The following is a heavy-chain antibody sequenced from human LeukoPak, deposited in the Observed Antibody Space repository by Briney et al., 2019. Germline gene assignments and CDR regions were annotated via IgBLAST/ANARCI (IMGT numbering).Heavy chain of an antibody. D-gene: IGHD6-6*01. CDR3: ARYSSSVLDY. V-gene: IGHV4-59*08. CDR1: GGSISSYY. Sequence: SETLSLTCTVSGGSISSYYWSWIRQPPGKGLEWIGYIYYSGSTNYNPSLKSRVTISVDTSKNQFSLKLSSVTAADTAAYYCARYSSSVLDYWGQGTLVTVSS. CDR2: IYYSGST. J-gene: IGHJ4*02.